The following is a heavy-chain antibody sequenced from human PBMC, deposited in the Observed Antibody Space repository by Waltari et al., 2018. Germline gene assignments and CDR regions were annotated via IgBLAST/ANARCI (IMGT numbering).Heavy chain of an antibody. CDR2: IEYEGINK. D-gene: IGHD4-17*01. Sequence: QVQLVESGGGVVQPGRSLRLSCAASGFTFSSYAMHWVRQAPGKGLEWVAVIEYEGINKYYADSVKGRFTISRDNSKNTLYLQINSLRAEDTAVYYCARDEAHDYGDLIGWFDPWGQGTLVTVSS. V-gene: IGHV3-30*04. CDR1: GFTFSSYA. J-gene: IGHJ5*02. CDR3: ARDEAHDYGDLIGWFDP.